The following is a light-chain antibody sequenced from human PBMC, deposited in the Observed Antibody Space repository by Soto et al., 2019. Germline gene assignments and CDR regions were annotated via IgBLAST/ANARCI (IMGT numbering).Light chain of an antibody. V-gene: IGKV1-39*01. J-gene: IGKJ1*01. Sequence: DIQMTQSPSSLSASVGDRVTITCRASQSISSNLNWYQQKPGNVPKLLIYAASSLQSGVPSRFSGSGSGTDFTLTINSLQPEDFATYYCRQSYSSPPTFGQGTKVDIK. CDR1: QSISSN. CDR3: RQSYSSPPT. CDR2: AAS.